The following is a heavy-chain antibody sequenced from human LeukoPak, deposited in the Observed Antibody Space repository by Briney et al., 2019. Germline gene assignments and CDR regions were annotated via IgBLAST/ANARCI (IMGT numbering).Heavy chain of an antibody. Sequence: GGSLRLSCAASGFTVSSNYMNWVRQAPGKGLEWVSVIYRGGSAYYTDSVKGRFTISRDNSTNTLYLQMNSLRPEDTAVYYCARDRSAGYADAFDIWGQGTMVSVSS. CDR1: GFTVSSNY. J-gene: IGHJ3*02. CDR3: ARDRSAGYADAFDI. D-gene: IGHD6-25*01. V-gene: IGHV3-66*01. CDR2: IYRGGSA.